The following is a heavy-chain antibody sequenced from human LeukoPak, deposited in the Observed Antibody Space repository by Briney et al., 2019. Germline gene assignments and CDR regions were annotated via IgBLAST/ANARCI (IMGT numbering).Heavy chain of an antibody. CDR3: AGEVGELGAYFDY. Sequence: GASVKVSCKASGYTFTGYYMHWVRQAPGQGLEWMGWINPNSGGTNYAQKFQGRVTMTRDTSISTAYMELSRLRSDDTAVYYCAGEVGELGAYFDYWGQGTLVTVSS. D-gene: IGHD7-27*01. J-gene: IGHJ4*02. CDR1: GYTFTGYY. CDR2: INPNSGGT. V-gene: IGHV1-2*02.